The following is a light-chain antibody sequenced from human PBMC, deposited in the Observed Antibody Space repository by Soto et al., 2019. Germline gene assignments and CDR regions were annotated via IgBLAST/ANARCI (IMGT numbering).Light chain of an antibody. V-gene: IGKV2-30*02. CDR2: KVS. Sequence: DVVMTQSPPSLPVTLGQPASISCRSSQSLAHSDGNTYLNWFQQRPGQSPRRLIYKVSNRDSGVPDSFSGSGSVTDSTLTISRVKDEYVGVYYCMQGTHRPDTFGQGTKVEIK. CDR1: QSLAHSDGNTY. CDR3: MQGTHRPDT. J-gene: IGKJ2*01.